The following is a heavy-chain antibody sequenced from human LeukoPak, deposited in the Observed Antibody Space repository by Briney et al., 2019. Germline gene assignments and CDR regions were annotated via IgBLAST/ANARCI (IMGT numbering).Heavy chain of an antibody. CDR2: ISYDGSNK. CDR3: ANHFSAGTAAALDY. J-gene: IGHJ4*02. CDR1: GFTFSSYA. V-gene: IGHV3-30-3*01. Sequence: GRSLRLSCAASGFTFSSYAMHWVRQAPGKGLEWVAVISYDGSNKYYADSVKGRFTISRDNSKNTLYLQMNSLRAEDTAVYYCANHFSAGTAAALDYWGQGTLVTVSS. D-gene: IGHD6-13*01.